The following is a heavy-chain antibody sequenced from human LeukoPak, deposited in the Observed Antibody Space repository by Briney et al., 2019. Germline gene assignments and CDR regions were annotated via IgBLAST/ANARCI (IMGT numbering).Heavy chain of an antibody. J-gene: IGHJ6*02. CDR1: GFTFSSYG. CDR2: MSYDGSDK. D-gene: IGHD6-13*01. V-gene: IGHV3-30*02. CDR3: AKDGVAAAGTYYYYYYGMDV. Sequence: AGGSLRLSCAASGFTFSSYGMHWVRHSPGKGLQWVAFMSYDGSDKYYADSVKGRFTISRDNAKNSLYLQMNRLRAEDTALYYCAKDGVAAAGTYYYYYYGMDVWGQGTTVTVSS.